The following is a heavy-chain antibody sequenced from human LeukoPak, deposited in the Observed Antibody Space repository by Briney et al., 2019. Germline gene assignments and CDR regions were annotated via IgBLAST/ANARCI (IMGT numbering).Heavy chain of an antibody. CDR3: AREMVVAQNFDP. Sequence: SETLSLTCTVSGGSISSYYWSWIRQPAGKGLEWIGRIYTSGSTNYNPSLKSRVTMSVDTPKNQFSLKLSSVTAADTAVYYCAREMVVAQNFDPWGQGTLVTVSS. D-gene: IGHD2-15*01. CDR2: IYTSGST. J-gene: IGHJ5*02. V-gene: IGHV4-4*07. CDR1: GGSISSYY.